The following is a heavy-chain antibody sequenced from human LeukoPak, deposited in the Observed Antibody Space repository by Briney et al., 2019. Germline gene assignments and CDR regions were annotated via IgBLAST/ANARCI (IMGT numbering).Heavy chain of an antibody. Sequence: GASVKVSCKASGYTFTGYYMHWVRQAPGQGLEWMGWINPNSGGTNYAQKFQGRVTMTRDTSISTAYMELSRLRSDDTAVYYCARDLGMYYYGSGSQNWFDPWGQGTLVTVSS. CDR2: INPNSGGT. J-gene: IGHJ5*02. D-gene: IGHD3-10*01. CDR1: GYTFTGYY. CDR3: ARDLGMYYYGSGSQNWFDP. V-gene: IGHV1-2*02.